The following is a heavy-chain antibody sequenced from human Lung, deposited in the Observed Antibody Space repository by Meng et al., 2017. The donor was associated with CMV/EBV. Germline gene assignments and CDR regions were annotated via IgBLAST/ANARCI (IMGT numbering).Heavy chain of an antibody. CDR2: ISSSSSYI. J-gene: IGHJ6*02. CDR3: ASLRYSSGWLYYYGMDV. Sequence: ESLKISCAASGFTFSSYSMNWVRQAPGKGLEWVSSISSSSSYIYYADSVKGRFTISRDNAKNSLYLQMNSLRAEDTAVYYCASLRYSSGWLYYYGMDVWGQGTTVTVSS. D-gene: IGHD6-19*01. V-gene: IGHV3-21*01. CDR1: GFTFSSYS.